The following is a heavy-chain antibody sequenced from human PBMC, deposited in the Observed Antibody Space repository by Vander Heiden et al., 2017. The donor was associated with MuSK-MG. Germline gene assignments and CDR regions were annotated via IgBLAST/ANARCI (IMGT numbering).Heavy chain of an antibody. J-gene: IGHJ4*02. CDR2: ISGSGGST. V-gene: IGHV3-23*01. CDR1: GLPLPSYA. CDR3: AKVTYYYDSSGYYPFDY. Sequence: VPLLESGGGFAPPGRSLGLSCDAAGLPLPSYAMSWVRQAPGKGLEWVAAISGSGGSTYYADSVKGRFTISRDNSKNTLYLQMNSLRAEDTAVYYCAKVTYYYDSSGYYPFDYWGQGTLVTVSS. D-gene: IGHD3-22*01.